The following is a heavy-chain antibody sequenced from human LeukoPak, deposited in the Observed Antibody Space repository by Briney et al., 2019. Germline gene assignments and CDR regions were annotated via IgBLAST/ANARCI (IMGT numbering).Heavy chain of an antibody. CDR1: GYPFNTYY. D-gene: IGHD3-9*01. Sequence: ASVKVSCKTSGYPFNTYYLNWVRQATGQGLEWMGWMNPDSGNTGYAQKFQGRVTMTRDTSISTAYMELSSLTSEDTAIYHCARILTGDTRDYWGQGTLVTVSS. J-gene: IGHJ4*02. CDR3: ARILTGDTRDY. CDR2: MNPDSGNT. V-gene: IGHV1-8*01.